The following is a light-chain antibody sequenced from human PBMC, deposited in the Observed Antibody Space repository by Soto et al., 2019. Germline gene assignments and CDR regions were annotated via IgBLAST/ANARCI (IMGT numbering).Light chain of an antibody. CDR3: QQSYSTLFN. Sequence: DIQMTQSPSSLSASVGDRVTITCRASQSISSYLNWYQQKPGKAPKLLIYAASSLQSGVPSRFSGCGSGTDFTLTISSLQPEDFATYDCQQSYSTLFNFGPGTKVDIK. CDR1: QSISSY. J-gene: IGKJ3*01. V-gene: IGKV1-39*01. CDR2: AAS.